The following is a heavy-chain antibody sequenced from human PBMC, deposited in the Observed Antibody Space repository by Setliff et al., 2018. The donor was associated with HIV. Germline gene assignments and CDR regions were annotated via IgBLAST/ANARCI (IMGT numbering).Heavy chain of an antibody. CDR2: IYYSGMT. D-gene: IGHD3-10*01. CDR3: ARRIDNSGSLPAKNWFDT. V-gene: IGHV4-39*07. CDR1: GGSISSSSYY. Sequence: SETLSLTCTVSGGSISSSSYYWGWIRQPPGKGLEWIGSIYYSGMTNYNPSLQSRVTISLDTSKNQFSLKVNSVTAADTAVYYCARRIDNSGSLPAKNWFDTWGQGRLVTVSS. J-gene: IGHJ5*02.